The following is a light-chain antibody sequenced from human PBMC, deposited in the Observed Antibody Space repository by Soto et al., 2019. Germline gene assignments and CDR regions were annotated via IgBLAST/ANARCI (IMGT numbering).Light chain of an antibody. CDR2: GAS. J-gene: IGKJ3*01. CDR3: QQYNNCPT. Sequence: EIVMTQSPATLSVSPGERATLSCRASQSVSSNLAWYQQKPGQAPRLLIYGASTRATGIPARFSGSGSVTEFPLTISSLQSEDFAVYYCQQYNNCPTFGPGTKVDIQ. V-gene: IGKV3-15*01. CDR1: QSVSSN.